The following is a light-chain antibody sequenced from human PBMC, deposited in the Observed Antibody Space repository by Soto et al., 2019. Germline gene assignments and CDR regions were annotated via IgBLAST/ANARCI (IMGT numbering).Light chain of an antibody. CDR1: QDIKSN. CDR3: QQYDNFPFT. Sequence: DIRMTQSPSSLSASVGDRVTITCQASQDIKSNLNWFQQKSGKAPRLLVYDASNLETGVTSRFSGSGSGTDFTFTIRSLQPEDTATYFCQQYDNFPFTFDPGTKVDI. CDR2: DAS. J-gene: IGKJ3*01. V-gene: IGKV1-33*01.